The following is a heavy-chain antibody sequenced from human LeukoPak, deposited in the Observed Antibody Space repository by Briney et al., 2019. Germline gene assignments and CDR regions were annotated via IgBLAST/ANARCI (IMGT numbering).Heavy chain of an antibody. J-gene: IGHJ4*02. V-gene: IGHV3-30-3*01. Sequence: GGSLRLSCAASGFTFSSYSMRWVRQPPGKGLEWMAVISYDGSNKYYAYSVKGRFTISRDNSKNTLYLQMNSLRADDTAVYYCARGGYGSGSYLDYWGQGTLVTVSS. CDR1: GFTFSSYS. D-gene: IGHD3-10*01. CDR3: ARGGYGSGSYLDY. CDR2: ISYDGSNK.